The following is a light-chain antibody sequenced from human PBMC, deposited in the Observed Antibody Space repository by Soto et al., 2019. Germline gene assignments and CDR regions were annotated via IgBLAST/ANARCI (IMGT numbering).Light chain of an antibody. Sequence: DIPMTQSPASLSASVGDRVTITCRASKGISNYLVWYQQKPGKVPKLLIYAASTLQSGVPSRFSGSGSGTDFTLNISSLQPEDVATYYCQKYNRAPLTFDGGTKVEIK. J-gene: IGKJ4*01. CDR2: AAS. CDR3: QKYNRAPLT. V-gene: IGKV1-27*01. CDR1: KGISNY.